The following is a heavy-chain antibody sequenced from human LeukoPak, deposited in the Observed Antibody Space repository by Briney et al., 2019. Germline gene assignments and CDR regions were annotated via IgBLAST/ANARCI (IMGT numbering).Heavy chain of an antibody. CDR3: AKDQHSDYVGY. J-gene: IGHJ4*01. CDR1: GFTFSSYV. CDR2: IPYDGSNK. Sequence: GGCLLHCFAASGFTFSSYVMHWVRQAPGKGLEWVAFIPYDGSNKYYADSVKGRFTISRDNSKNTLYLQMNSLRAEDTAVYYCAKDQHSDYVGYWGHGTLVTVSS. D-gene: IGHD4-11*01. V-gene: IGHV3-30*02.